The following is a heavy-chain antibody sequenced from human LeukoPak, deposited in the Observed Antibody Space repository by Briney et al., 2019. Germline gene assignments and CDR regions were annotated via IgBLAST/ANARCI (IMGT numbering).Heavy chain of an antibody. J-gene: IGHJ6*02. CDR1: GGSFSGYY. D-gene: IGHD3-22*01. Sequence: SETLSLTCAVYGGSFSGYYWSGIRQPPGKGLEWIGEINHSGSTNYKPSLNSRVTISVDTSKNQFSLKLSSVTAADTAVYYCARAHYYDSSGYYYLDYYYGMDVGGQGTTVTVSS. CDR3: ARAHYYDSSGYYYLDYYYGMDV. CDR2: INHSGST. V-gene: IGHV4-34*01.